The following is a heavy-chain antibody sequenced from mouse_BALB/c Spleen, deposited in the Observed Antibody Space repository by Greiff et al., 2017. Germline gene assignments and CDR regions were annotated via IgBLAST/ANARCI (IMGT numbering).Heavy chain of an antibody. V-gene: IGHV5-6*01. D-gene: IGHD1-1*02. Sequence: EVKLQESGGDLVKPGGSLKLSCAASGFTFSSYGMSWVRQTPDKRLEWVATISSGGSYTYYPDSVKGRFTISRDNAKNTLYLQMSSLKSEDTAMYYCARHLGGNYFDYWGQGTTLTVSS. CDR1: GFTFSSYG. CDR3: ARHLGGNYFDY. J-gene: IGHJ2*01. CDR2: ISSGGSYT.